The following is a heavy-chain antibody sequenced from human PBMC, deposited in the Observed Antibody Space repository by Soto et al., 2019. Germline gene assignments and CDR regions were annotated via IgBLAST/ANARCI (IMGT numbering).Heavy chain of an antibody. J-gene: IGHJ6*03. CDR2: INAGNGNT. CDR3: ARDQDYYYYMHV. Sequence: ASVKVSCKASGYTFTSYAMHWVRQAPGQRLEWMGWINAGNGNTKYSQKFQGRVTITRDTSASTAYMELSSLRSEDTAVYYCARDQDYYYYMHVWGKGTTVTVSS. CDR1: GYTFTSYA. V-gene: IGHV1-3*01.